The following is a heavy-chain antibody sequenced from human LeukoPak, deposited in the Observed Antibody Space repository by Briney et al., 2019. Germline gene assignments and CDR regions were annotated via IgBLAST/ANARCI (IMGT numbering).Heavy chain of an antibody. Sequence: ASVRLSCKTSGYTFTGYYVHWVRQAPGQGFEWMGWSNPNSGDTISAQNFQGRDAMSRDTSISTAYMKLSRLRSADTAVYYCARGPPTYYNDSTDYYVPTAEYWGQGTLVTVSS. D-gene: IGHD3-22*01. CDR3: ARGPPTYYNDSTDYYVPTAEY. V-gene: IGHV1-2*02. CDR2: SNPNSGDT. J-gene: IGHJ4*02. CDR1: GYTFTGYY.